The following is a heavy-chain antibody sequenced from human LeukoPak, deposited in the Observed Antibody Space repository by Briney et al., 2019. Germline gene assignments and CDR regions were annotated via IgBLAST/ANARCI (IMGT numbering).Heavy chain of an antibody. J-gene: IGHJ4*02. CDR2: ISGSGGST. V-gene: IGHV3-23*01. D-gene: IGHD5-12*01. Sequence: RESLRLSCAASGFTFSSYAMSWVRQAPGKGLEWVSVISGSGGSTDYADSVKGRFTISRDNSKHTLYLQMNSLRDEDTSVYYCAKGGYSGYVYRFDYWGQGTLVTVS. CDR3: AKGGYSGYVYRFDY. CDR1: GFTFSSYA.